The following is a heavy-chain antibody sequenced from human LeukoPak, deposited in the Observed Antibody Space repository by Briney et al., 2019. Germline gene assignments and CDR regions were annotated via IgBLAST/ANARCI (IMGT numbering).Heavy chain of an antibody. CDR1: GFSLSTSGVG. CDR3: AHKKNWGSALDY. J-gene: IGHJ4*02. D-gene: IGHD7-27*01. CDR2: IYWDDDK. V-gene: IGHV2-5*02. Sequence: SGPTLVKPTQTLTLTCTFSGFSLSTSGVGVGWIRQPPGKALEWLALIYWDDDKRYSPSLKSRLTITKDTSKNQVVPTMTNMDPVDTATYYCAHKKNWGSALDYWGQGTLVTVSS.